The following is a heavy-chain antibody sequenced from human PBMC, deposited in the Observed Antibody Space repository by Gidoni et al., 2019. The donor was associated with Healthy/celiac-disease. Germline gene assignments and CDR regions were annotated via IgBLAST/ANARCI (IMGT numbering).Heavy chain of an antibody. CDR1: GFTFSRYA. D-gene: IGHD2-2*01. V-gene: IGHV3-30-3*01. Sequence: QVQLVESGGGVVQPGRSLRLSCASSGFTFSRYAMHWVRQAPGKGLEWVAVISYDGSNKYYADSVKGRFTISRDNSKNTLYLQMNSLRAEDTAVYYCARDQWGYCSSTSCFPGMDVWGQGTTVTVSS. CDR3: ARDQWGYCSSTSCFPGMDV. CDR2: ISYDGSNK. J-gene: IGHJ6*02.